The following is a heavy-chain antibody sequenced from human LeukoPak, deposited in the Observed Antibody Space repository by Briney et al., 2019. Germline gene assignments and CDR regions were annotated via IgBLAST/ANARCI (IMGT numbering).Heavy chain of an antibody. D-gene: IGHD3-22*01. CDR2: INHSGST. V-gene: IGHV4-34*01. CDR1: GFTFSSYW. CDR3: ARGQAYYYDSSGYYGRGGYYFDY. Sequence: GSLRLSCAASGFTFSSYWMSWVRQPPGKGLEWIGEINHSGSTNYNPSLKSRVTISVDTSKNQFSLKLSSVTAADTAVYYCARGQAYYYDSSGYYGRGGYYFDYWGQGTLVTVSS. J-gene: IGHJ4*02.